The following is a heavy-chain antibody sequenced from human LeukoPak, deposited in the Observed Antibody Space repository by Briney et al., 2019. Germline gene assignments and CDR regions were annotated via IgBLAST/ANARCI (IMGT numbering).Heavy chain of an antibody. D-gene: IGHD6-6*01. CDR2: ISPSGDTT. J-gene: IGHJ4*02. CDR3: ARGSSFHNY. CDR1: GFFFRNYA. Sequence: GGSLRLSCVVSGFFFRNYAMSWVRQAPGKGLEWVSSISPSGDTTHYADSMRGRFTISRDNANNSLYLQMNSLRAEDTAFYYCARGSSFHNYWGQGTLVTVSS. V-gene: IGHV3-23*01.